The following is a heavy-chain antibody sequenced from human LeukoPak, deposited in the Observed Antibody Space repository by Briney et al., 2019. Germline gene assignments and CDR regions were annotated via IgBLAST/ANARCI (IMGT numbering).Heavy chain of an antibody. V-gene: IGHV3-21*01. CDR3: ARGRSITLLRGVAMSDGFDI. J-gene: IGHJ3*02. CDR1: GFTFSNYG. Sequence: GGSLRLSRTASGFTFSNYGMNWVHQAPGKGLEWVSFTDTSGNYIYYGDSVKGRFTISRDNAKNLVFLQMNGLRAEDTAVYYCARGRSITLLRGVAMSDGFDIWGQGAMVAVSS. CDR2: TDTSGNYI. D-gene: IGHD3-10*01.